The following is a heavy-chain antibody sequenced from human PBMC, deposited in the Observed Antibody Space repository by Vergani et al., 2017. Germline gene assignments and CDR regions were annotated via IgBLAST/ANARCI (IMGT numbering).Heavy chain of an antibody. CDR2: IRSKANSYAT. J-gene: IGHJ5*02. CDR3: TRHVRYFDWHYRGNWFDP. V-gene: IGHV3-73*01. CDR1: GFTFSGSA. Sequence: VQLVESGGGLVKPGGSLRLSCAASGFTFSGSAMHWVRQASGKGLEWVGRIRSKANSYATAYAASVKGRFTISRDDSKNTAYLQMNSLKTEDTAVYYCTRHVRYFDWHYRGNWFDPWGQGTLVTVSS. D-gene: IGHD3-9*01.